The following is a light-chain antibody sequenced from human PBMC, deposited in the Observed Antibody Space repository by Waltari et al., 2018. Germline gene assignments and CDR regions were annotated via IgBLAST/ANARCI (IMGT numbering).Light chain of an antibody. V-gene: IGLV1-51*02. J-gene: IGLJ3*02. CDR1: ISNIATRD. Sequence: QSILTQPPSVSAAPGQKVTISCSGTISNIATRDVSWYLQVPGTPPKPLTHENNKRPSGIPDRFSASKSGTIATLDISGLQTGDEADYYCGAWDTSLNAGVIGGGTKLTVL. CDR2: ENN. CDR3: GAWDTSLNAGV.